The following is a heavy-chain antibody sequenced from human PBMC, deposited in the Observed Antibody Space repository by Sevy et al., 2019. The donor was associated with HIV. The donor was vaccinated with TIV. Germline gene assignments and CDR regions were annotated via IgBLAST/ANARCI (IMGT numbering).Heavy chain of an antibody. V-gene: IGHV6-1*01. CDR1: GDSVSSNSAA. CDR3: TRRGDSSGLFDY. CDR2: TYYRSKCYN. D-gene: IGHD6-19*01. Sequence: SQTLSLTCAISGDSVSSNSAAWNWIRQSPSRGLEWLGWTYYRSKCYNDYAVSVKSRITINPDTSKNQFSLQLNSVTPEDTAVYYCTRRGDSSGLFDYWGQGTLVTVSS. J-gene: IGHJ4*02.